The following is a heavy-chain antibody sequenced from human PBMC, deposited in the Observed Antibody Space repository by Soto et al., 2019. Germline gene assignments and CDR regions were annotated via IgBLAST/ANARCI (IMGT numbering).Heavy chain of an antibody. Sequence: GSLRLSCAASGFTFSSYGMHWVRQAPGKGLEWVALISYDGSNKYYADSVKGRFTISRDNSKNTLYLQMNSLRAEDTAVYYCAKGYCSGGSCAYYYYYYGMDVWGQGTTVTVSS. CDR3: AKGYCSGGSCAYYYYYYGMDV. D-gene: IGHD2-15*01. J-gene: IGHJ6*02. CDR1: GFTFSSYG. CDR2: ISYDGSNK. V-gene: IGHV3-30*18.